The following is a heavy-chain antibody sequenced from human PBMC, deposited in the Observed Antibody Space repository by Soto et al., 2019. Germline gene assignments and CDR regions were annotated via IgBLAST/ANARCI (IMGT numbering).Heavy chain of an antibody. Sequence: QLQLQESGPGLVKPSETLSPTCTVSGASISRSPYHWAWIRQPPGKGLEWIGSIYFSGNSYYNPSRNSRVTISVATSKNQCSLKLSSVTAADTAVYYCARQGAPEGFFSYSYYMDVWGKGTAVTVSS. CDR3: ARQGAPEGFFSYSYYMDV. J-gene: IGHJ6*03. D-gene: IGHD3-3*01. CDR2: IYFSGNS. CDR1: GASISRSPYH. V-gene: IGHV4-39*01.